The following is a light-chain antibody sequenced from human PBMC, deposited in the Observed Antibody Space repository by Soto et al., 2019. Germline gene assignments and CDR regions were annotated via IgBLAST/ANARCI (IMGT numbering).Light chain of an antibody. CDR1: NIGSKS. J-gene: IGLJ1*01. Sequence: SYELAQPPSVSVAPGQTARITCGGNNIGSKSVHWYQQRPGQAPVLVVYDDSDRPSGIPERISGSNSGNTATLTISRVDAGDEADYFCQVWDTTSEKVFGTGTKVTVL. CDR3: QVWDTTSEKV. CDR2: DDS. V-gene: IGLV3-21*02.